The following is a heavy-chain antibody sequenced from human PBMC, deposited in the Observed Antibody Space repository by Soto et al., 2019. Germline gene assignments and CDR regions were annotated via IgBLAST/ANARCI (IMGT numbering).Heavy chain of an antibody. CDR2: INPNSGGT. Sequence: ASVNVSCKASGYTFPGYCMHWLRQAPGQGLEWMGWINPNSGGTNYAQKFQGWVTMTRDTSISTAYMELSRLRSDDTAVYYCARDRGQLDYMDVWGKGTTVTVSS. D-gene: IGHD6-6*01. J-gene: IGHJ6*03. CDR1: GYTFPGYC. V-gene: IGHV1-2*04. CDR3: ARDRGQLDYMDV.